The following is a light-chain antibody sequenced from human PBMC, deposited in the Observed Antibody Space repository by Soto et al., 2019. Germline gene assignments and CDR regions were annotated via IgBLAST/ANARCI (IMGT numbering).Light chain of an antibody. J-gene: IGLJ2*01. CDR1: GSDVGGYNY. V-gene: IGLV2-14*01. Sequence: QSALTQPASVSGSPGQSITISCTGTGSDVGGYNYVSWYQQYPGKAPKLMIYEVSNRPSGVSNRFSGSKSGNTASLTISGLQAEDEADYYCSSDTSSSTVVFGGGTKLTVL. CDR3: SSDTSSSTVV. CDR2: EVS.